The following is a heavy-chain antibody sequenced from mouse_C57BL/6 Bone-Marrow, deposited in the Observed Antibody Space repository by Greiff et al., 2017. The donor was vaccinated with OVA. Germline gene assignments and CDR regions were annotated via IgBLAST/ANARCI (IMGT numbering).Heavy chain of an antibody. CDR1: GYTFTDYY. J-gene: IGHJ4*01. CDR3: AKGVRGDYAMDY. V-gene: IGHV1-26*01. D-gene: IGHD2-2*01. Sequence: EVQLQQSGPELVKPGASVKISCKASGYTFTDYYMNWVKQSHGKSLEWIGDINPNNGGTSYNQKFKGKATLTVDKSSSTAYMELRSLTSEDSAVYYCAKGVRGDYAMDYWGQGTSVTVSS. CDR2: INPNNGGT.